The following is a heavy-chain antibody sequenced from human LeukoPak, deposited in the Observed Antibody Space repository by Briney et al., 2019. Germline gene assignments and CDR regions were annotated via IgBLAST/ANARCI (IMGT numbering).Heavy chain of an antibody. D-gene: IGHD6-6*01. J-gene: IGHJ4*02. V-gene: IGHV5-51*01. Sequence: GESLKISCKGSGYSFTSYWIGWVRQLPGKGLEWMGIIYPGDSDTRYSPSFQGQVTISADKSISTAYLQWSSLKASDTAMYYCASSLLGSSTLFDYWGQGTLVTVSS. CDR3: ASSLLGSSTLFDY. CDR1: GYSFTSYW. CDR2: IYPGDSDT.